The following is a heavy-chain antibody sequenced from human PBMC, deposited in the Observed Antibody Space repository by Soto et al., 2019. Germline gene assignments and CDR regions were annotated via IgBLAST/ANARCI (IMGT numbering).Heavy chain of an antibody. CDR3: AREAMEYYYDSSGWFDP. V-gene: IGHV1-69*01. CDR1: GGTFSSYA. J-gene: IGHJ5*02. D-gene: IGHD3-22*01. CDR2: IIPIFGTA. Sequence: QVPLVQSGAEVKKPGSSVKVSCKASGGTFSSYAISWVRQAPGQGLEWMGGIIPIFGTANYAQKFQGRVTITADESTSTAYMELSSLRSEDTAVYYCAREAMEYYYDSSGWFDPWGQGTLVTVSS.